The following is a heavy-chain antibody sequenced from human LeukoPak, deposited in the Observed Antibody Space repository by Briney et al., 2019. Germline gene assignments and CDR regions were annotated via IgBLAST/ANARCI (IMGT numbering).Heavy chain of an antibody. CDR3: TRDHGLDV. Sequence: GSLRLSCAASGFTFSRYWMSWVRQAPGKGLMWVSQINSDGSATSCADPVKGRCTISRDNAKNMLYLEMNSLRVEDTAVYFCTRDHGLDVWGQGTTVTVSS. J-gene: IGHJ6*02. CDR2: INSDGSAT. V-gene: IGHV3-74*01. CDR1: GFTFSRYW.